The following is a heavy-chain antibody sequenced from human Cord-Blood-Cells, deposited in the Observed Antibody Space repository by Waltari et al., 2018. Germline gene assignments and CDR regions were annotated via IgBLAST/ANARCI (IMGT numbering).Heavy chain of an antibody. CDR3: VTRDDNWNWFDP. V-gene: IGHV4-34*01. Sequence: QVQLQQWGAGLLKPSETLSLTCAVYGGSFSGYYWSWIRQPPGKGLEWIGEINHSGSTNYNPSLKSRVTISVDTSKNQFSLKLSSVTAADTAVYYCVTRDDNWNWFDPWGQGTLVTVSS. J-gene: IGHJ5*02. CDR1: GGSFSGYY. CDR2: INHSGST. D-gene: IGHD1-20*01.